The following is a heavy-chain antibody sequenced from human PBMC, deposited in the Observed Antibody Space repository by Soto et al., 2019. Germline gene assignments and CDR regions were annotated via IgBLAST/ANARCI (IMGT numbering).Heavy chain of an antibody. CDR2: MSGNGRRV. J-gene: IGHJ4*02. Sequence: EVQLLESGGGLVQPGGSLRLSCAVSGFTFSNYVMTWVRQAPGKGLEWVSLMSGNGRRVLYADSVRGRFTISRDNSKNTLHLQINSLRLEDTAVYYCVKDPVSGGTGGAWFDYWGQGTLVTVSS. CDR1: GFTFSNYV. V-gene: IGHV3-23*01. CDR3: VKDPVSGGTGGAWFDY. D-gene: IGHD2-8*02.